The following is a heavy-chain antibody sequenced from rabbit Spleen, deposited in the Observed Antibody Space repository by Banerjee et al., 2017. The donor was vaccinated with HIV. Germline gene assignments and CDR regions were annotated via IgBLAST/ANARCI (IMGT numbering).Heavy chain of an antibody. Sequence: QEQLEESGGGLVKPGGTLTLTCKASGIDFSSYGVSWVRQAPGKGLEWIGYIDPVFGSTSYASWVNGRFTISSHNAQNTLYLQLNSLTAADTATYFCVRDRADIGGDYGPYYFDFWGPGTLVTVS. D-gene: IGHD2-1*01. CDR1: GIDFSSYG. J-gene: IGHJ4*01. CDR3: VRDRADIGGDYGPYYFDF. V-gene: IGHV1S47*01. CDR2: IDPVFGST.